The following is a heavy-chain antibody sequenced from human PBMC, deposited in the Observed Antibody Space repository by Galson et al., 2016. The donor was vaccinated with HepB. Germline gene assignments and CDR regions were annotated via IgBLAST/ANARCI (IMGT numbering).Heavy chain of an antibody. CDR3: ARGSQPPQWQLGGYFDY. V-gene: IGHV3-11*06. J-gene: IGHJ4*02. CDR1: SDSY. Sequence: SLRLSCAGFSDSYMSWIRQAPGKGLEWVSFISSSGTYTKYADSVKGRCTISRENAKNSLYLQMNSLRVEDTAVYYCARGSQPPQWQLGGYFDYWGQGTLVTVSS. CDR2: ISSSGTYT. D-gene: IGHD1-26*01.